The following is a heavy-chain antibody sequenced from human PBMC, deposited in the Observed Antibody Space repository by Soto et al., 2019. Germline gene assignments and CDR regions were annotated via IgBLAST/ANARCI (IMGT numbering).Heavy chain of an antibody. D-gene: IGHD6-19*01. V-gene: IGHV1-2*02. CDR1: GYTFTGYY. Sequence: ASVKVSCKASGYTFTGYYMHWVRQAPGQGLEWMGWINPNSGGTNYAQKFQGRVTMTRDTSISTAYMELGRLRSDDTAVYYCARRRSSGWYTFDYWGQGTLVTVSS. CDR3: ARRRSSGWYTFDY. CDR2: INPNSGGT. J-gene: IGHJ4*02.